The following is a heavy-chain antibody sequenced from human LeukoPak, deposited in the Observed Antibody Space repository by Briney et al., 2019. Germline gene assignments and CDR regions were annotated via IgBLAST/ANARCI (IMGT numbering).Heavy chain of an antibody. Sequence: SETLSLTCTVSGGSISSYYWSWIRQPPGKGLEWIGYIYYNGSTNYNPSLKSRVTISVDTSKNQFSLKLSSVTAADTAVYYCARDHCSGGSCYSFDYWGQGTLVTVSS. D-gene: IGHD2-15*01. CDR1: GGSISSYY. V-gene: IGHV4-59*01. CDR3: ARDHCSGGSCYSFDY. J-gene: IGHJ4*02. CDR2: IYYNGST.